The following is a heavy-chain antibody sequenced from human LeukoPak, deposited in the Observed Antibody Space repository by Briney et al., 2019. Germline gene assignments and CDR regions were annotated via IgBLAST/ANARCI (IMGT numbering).Heavy chain of an antibody. CDR3: AKGLRYSDY. CDR2: ISGSGSTT. V-gene: IGHV3-23*01. J-gene: IGHJ4*02. Sequence: GGSLRLSCAASGFSFGSYAMTWVRQAPGKGLEWVSTISGSGSTTYYADSVKGRLTISRDNSKNTLYLQMNSLRAEDTALYYCAKGLRYSDYWGQGTLVTISS. D-gene: IGHD4-17*01. CDR1: GFSFGSYA.